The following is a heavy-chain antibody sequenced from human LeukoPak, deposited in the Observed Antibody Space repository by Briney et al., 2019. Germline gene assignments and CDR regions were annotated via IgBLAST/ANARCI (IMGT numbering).Heavy chain of an antibody. CDR1: GFIFSSHW. V-gene: IGHV3-7*05. D-gene: IGHD3-10*01. CDR2: IKQDGSET. J-gene: IGHJ4*02. Sequence: GGSLRLSCAASGFIFSSHWMSWGRQAPGKGLEWVANIKQDGSETSYVDSVRGRFTISRDNAKNSLYLQMNSLRAEDTAVYYCARDMLRGVAEIDSWGQGILVTVSS. CDR3: ARDMLRGVAEIDS.